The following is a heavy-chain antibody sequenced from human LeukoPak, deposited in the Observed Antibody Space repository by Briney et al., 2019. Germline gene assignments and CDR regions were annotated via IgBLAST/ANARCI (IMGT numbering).Heavy chain of an antibody. D-gene: IGHD3-3*01. CDR1: GFNLSIYG. V-gene: IGHV3-30*02. Sequence: GGSLRLSCAASGFNLSIYGMHWVRQAPGKGLKWVTFVRYDQSATVYADSVQGRFAISRDNSKNTVYLQMNSLRVEDTALYFCVKDQGECPGSRCYLRFLEYWGQGTLVIVSS. CDR3: VKDQGECPGSRCYLRFLEY. J-gene: IGHJ4*02. CDR2: VRYDQSAT.